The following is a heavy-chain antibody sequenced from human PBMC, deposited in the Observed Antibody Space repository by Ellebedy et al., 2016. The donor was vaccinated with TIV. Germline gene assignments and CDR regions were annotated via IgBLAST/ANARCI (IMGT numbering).Heavy chain of an antibody. D-gene: IGHD3-22*01. Sequence: SETLSLTXTVSGGPISSGSSYWSWIRQPAGKGLEWIGRIYRSGSTNYNPSLKSRVTMSVDTSKNQFSLKLSSLTAADTAVYFCARAVLSSGDYDYYSYYYMDVWGKGTTVTVSS. J-gene: IGHJ6*03. V-gene: IGHV4-61*02. CDR2: IYRSGST. CDR1: GGPISSGSSY. CDR3: ARAVLSSGDYDYYSYYYMDV.